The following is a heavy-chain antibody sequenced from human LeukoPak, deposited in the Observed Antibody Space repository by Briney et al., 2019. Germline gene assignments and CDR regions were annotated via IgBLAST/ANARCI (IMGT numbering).Heavy chain of an antibody. CDR1: GYTFTAYY. D-gene: IGHD2-2*01. Sequence: APVKVSSKASGYTFTAYYMHGVRQAPGQGLEWMGGITPNSGGTNYAQKFQGRVTMTRDTSISTAYMELSRLRSDDTAVYYCAREKIGYCSSTSCSYPHYWGQGTLVTVSS. CDR3: AREKIGYCSSTSCSYPHY. CDR2: ITPNSGGT. V-gene: IGHV1-2*02. J-gene: IGHJ4*02.